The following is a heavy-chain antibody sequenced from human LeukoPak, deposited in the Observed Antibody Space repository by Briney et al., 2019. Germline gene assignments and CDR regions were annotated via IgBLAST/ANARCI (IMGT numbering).Heavy chain of an antibody. Sequence: GRSLRLSCAASGFTFSSYAMHWVRQAPGKGLEWVAVISYDGSNKYYADSVKGRFTISRDNSKNTPYLQMNSLRAEDTAVYYCARDLGDGYNPYYFDYWGQGTLVTVSS. CDR1: GFTFSSYA. V-gene: IGHV3-30-3*01. CDR3: ARDLGDGYNPYYFDY. CDR2: ISYDGSNK. J-gene: IGHJ4*02. D-gene: IGHD5-24*01.